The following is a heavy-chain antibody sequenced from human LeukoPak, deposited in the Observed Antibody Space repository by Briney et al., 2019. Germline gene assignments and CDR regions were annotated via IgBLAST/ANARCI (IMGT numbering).Heavy chain of an antibody. CDR2: IRYDGSNT. CDR1: GFTHNPYH. Sequence: GGSLRLSCTASGFTHNPYHIHWLRQAPGKGLEWVAFIRYDGSNTHYADSVKGRFTISRDNSKNTLYLQMNSLRAEDTAMYYCATFVRYYYESSGSALDYWGQGTLVTVSS. V-gene: IGHV3-30*02. J-gene: IGHJ4*02. D-gene: IGHD3-22*01. CDR3: ATFVRYYYESSGSALDY.